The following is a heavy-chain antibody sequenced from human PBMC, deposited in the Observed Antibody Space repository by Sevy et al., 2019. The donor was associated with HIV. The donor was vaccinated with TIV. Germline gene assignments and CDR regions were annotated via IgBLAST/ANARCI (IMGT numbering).Heavy chain of an antibody. CDR1: GYTFTDYY. V-gene: IGHV1-2*02. Sequence: ASVKVSCKASGYTFTDYYIHWVRQAPGQGLEWMAWINPNDGVTNYAQRFQGGVTVTRDTSISTAYMELRRLRSDDTAIYYCARDLRLRGYSYGCFDYWGQGTLVTVSS. D-gene: IGHD5-18*01. CDR3: ARDLRLRGYSYGCFDY. J-gene: IGHJ4*02. CDR2: INPNDGVT.